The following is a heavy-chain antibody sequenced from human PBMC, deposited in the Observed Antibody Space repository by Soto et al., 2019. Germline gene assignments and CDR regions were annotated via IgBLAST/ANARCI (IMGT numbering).Heavy chain of an antibody. V-gene: IGHV4-34*01. CDR1: GGSFSGYY. CDR3: ARGQYGMDV. CDR2: INHSGST. J-gene: IGHJ6*02. Sequence: QVQLQQWGAGLLKPSETLSLTCAVYGGSFSGYYWSWIRQPPGKGLEWIGEINHSGSTNYNPSLKRRVPISVDTSKNQFSLKLSSVTAADTAVYYCARGQYGMDVWGQGTTVTVSS.